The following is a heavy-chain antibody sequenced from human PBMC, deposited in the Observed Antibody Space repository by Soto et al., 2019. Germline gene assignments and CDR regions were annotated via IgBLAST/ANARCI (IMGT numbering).Heavy chain of an antibody. J-gene: IGHJ6*02. CDR1: EDTFSIYT. V-gene: IGHV1-69*13. Sequence: AASVKVSCKTSEDTFSIYTLSWVRQAPGQGLEWMGGIIPIFGTANYAQKFQGRVTITADESTSTAYMELSSLRSEDTAVYYCARHPGGRGYYYGMDVWGQGTTVTVSS. D-gene: IGHD2-15*01. CDR2: IIPIFGTA. CDR3: ARHPGGRGYYYGMDV.